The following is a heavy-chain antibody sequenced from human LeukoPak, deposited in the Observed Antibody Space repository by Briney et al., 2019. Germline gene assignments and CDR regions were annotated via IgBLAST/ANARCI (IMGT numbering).Heavy chain of an antibody. Sequence: SGTLSLTCAVSGGSISSSNWWSWVRPPPGKGLEWIGEIYHSGSTNYNPSLKSRVTISVDKSKNQFSLKLSSVTAADTAVYYCARGGTYDSSGHDAFDIWGQGTMVTVSS. CDR1: GGSISSSNW. V-gene: IGHV4-4*02. CDR2: IYHSGST. J-gene: IGHJ3*02. CDR3: ARGGTYDSSGHDAFDI. D-gene: IGHD3-22*01.